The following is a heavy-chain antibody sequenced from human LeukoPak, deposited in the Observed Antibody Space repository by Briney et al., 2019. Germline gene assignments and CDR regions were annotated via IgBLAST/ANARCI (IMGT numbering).Heavy chain of an antibody. Sequence: SETLSLTCTVSGGSISGYYWSWIRQPPGKGLEWIGYIYNSGSTNYNPSLKSRVTISVDTSKNEIYLRLRSVTAADTAMYFCAREKGGYDAFDIWGQATRVTVSS. CDR1: GGSISGYY. D-gene: IGHD2-15*01. J-gene: IGHJ3*02. CDR2: IYNSGST. V-gene: IGHV4-59*01. CDR3: AREKGGYDAFDI.